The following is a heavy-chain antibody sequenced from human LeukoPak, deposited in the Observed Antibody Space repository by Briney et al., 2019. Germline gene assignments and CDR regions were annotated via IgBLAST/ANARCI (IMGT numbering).Heavy chain of an antibody. CDR3: ARDRCLLSPSHEDAFDI. D-gene: IGHD3-10*01. Sequence: PSETLSLTCTVSGGSISSYYWSWIRQPAGKGLEWIGRIYTSGSTNYNPSLKSRVTMSVDTSKNQFSLKLSSVTAADTAVYYCARDRCLLSPSHEDAFDIWGQGTMVTVSS. V-gene: IGHV4-4*07. CDR1: GGSISSYY. CDR2: IYTSGST. J-gene: IGHJ3*02.